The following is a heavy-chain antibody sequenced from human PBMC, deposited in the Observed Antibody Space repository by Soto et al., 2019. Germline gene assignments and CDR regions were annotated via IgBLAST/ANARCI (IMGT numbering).Heavy chain of an antibody. CDR3: ARDYYGSGRHIPWGYYYYGMDV. J-gene: IGHJ6*02. Sequence: QVQLVESGGGVVQPGRSLRLSCAASGFTFSSYAMHWVGQAPGKGLEWVAVISYDGSNKYYADSVKGRFTISRDNSKNTLYLQMNSLRAEDTAVYYCARDYYGSGRHIPWGYYYYGMDVWGQGTTVTVSS. V-gene: IGHV3-30-3*01. D-gene: IGHD3-10*01. CDR1: GFTFSSYA. CDR2: ISYDGSNK.